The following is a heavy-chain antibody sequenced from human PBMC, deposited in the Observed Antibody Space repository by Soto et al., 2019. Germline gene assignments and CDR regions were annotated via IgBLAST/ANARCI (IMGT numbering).Heavy chain of an antibody. Sequence: VKVSCKASGYTFTSYGISWVRQAPGQRLEWMGWINAGNGNTKYSQKFQGRVTITRDTSASTAYMELSSLRSEDTAVYYCARELTSATSWFDPWGQGTLVTVSS. CDR2: INAGNGNT. CDR1: GYTFTSYG. J-gene: IGHJ5*02. CDR3: ARELTSATSWFDP. D-gene: IGHD2-15*01. V-gene: IGHV1-3*01.